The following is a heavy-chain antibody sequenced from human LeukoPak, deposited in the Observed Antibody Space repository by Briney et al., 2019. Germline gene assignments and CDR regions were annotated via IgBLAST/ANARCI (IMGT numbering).Heavy chain of an antibody. CDR1: GGSISSYY. Sequence: PSETLSLTCTVSGGSISSYYWSWIRQPPGKGLEWIGSIYYSGSTYYNPSLKSRVTISVDTSKNLFSLKVSSVTAADTAVYYCARNHYYDSSGYFTGGDQYYFDYWGQGTLVTVSS. J-gene: IGHJ4*02. CDR2: IYYSGST. CDR3: ARNHYYDSSGYFTGGDQYYFDY. D-gene: IGHD3-22*01. V-gene: IGHV4-59*05.